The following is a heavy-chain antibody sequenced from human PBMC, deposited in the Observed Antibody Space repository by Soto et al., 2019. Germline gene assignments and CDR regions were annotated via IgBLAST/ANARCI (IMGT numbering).Heavy chain of an antibody. V-gene: IGHV4-30-4*02. Sequence: PSETLSLTCTVSGGSISSGDYYWSWIRQPPGKGLEWIGYIYYSGSTYYNPSLKSRVTISVDTSKNQFSLKVSSVTAADTAVYYCATDRSSGMGWFDPWGQGTLVTVSS. CDR1: GGSISSGDYY. J-gene: IGHJ5*02. CDR2: IYYSGST. CDR3: ATDRSSGMGWFDP. D-gene: IGHD6-13*01.